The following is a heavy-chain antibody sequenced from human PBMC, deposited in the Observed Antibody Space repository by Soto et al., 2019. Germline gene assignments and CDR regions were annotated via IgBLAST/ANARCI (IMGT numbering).Heavy chain of an antibody. J-gene: IGHJ2*01. D-gene: IGHD2-2*01. Sequence: QVQLQESGPGLVKPSETLSLTCTVSGGSISSYYWSWIRQPPGKGLEWIGYIYYSGSTNYNPSLKSRVTISVDTSKNQFSLKLSSVTAADTAVYYCARVPAAFDWYFDLWGRGTLVTVSS. V-gene: IGHV4-59*01. CDR2: IYYSGST. CDR1: GGSISSYY. CDR3: ARVPAAFDWYFDL.